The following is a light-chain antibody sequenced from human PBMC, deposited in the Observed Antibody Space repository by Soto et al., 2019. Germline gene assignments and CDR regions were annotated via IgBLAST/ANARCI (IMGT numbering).Light chain of an antibody. CDR3: AAWDDSLSGTYV. CDR1: SSNIGSNT. CDR2: SNN. J-gene: IGLJ1*01. V-gene: IGLV1-44*01. Sequence: QSVLTQPPSASGTPGQRVTISCSGSSSNIGSNTVNWYQQVPGTAPKLLIYSNNRRPSGVPDRFSGSKSGTSASLAISGLQSEDEADYYCAAWDDSLSGTYVFGTGIKVTVL.